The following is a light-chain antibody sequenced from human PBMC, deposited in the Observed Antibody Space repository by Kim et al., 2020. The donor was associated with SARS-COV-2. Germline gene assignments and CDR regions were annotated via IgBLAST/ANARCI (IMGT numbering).Light chain of an antibody. Sequence: DIVLTQSPATLSLSPGDRATLSCRASQTVSNYLGWYQQKPGQAPRLLIYEASNRATGIPARFSGSGSGTDFTLTISSLEPEDFAVYYCQQRSNWPLTFGQGTKVDIK. CDR1: QTVSNY. V-gene: IGKV3-11*01. CDR3: QQRSNWPLT. CDR2: EAS. J-gene: IGKJ1*01.